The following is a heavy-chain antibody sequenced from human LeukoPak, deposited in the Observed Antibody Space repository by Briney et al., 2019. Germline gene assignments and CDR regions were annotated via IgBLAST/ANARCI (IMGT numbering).Heavy chain of an antibody. J-gene: IGHJ5*02. Sequence: ASVKVSCKASGYTFTSYAMNWVRQAPGQGLEWMGWINTNTGNPTYAQGFTGRFVFSLDTSVSTAYLQISSLKAEDTAVYYCARGIQLWSRSPLGGWFDPWGQGTLVTVSS. CDR1: GYTFTSYA. CDR2: INTNTGNP. V-gene: IGHV7-4-1*02. D-gene: IGHD5-18*01. CDR3: ARGIQLWSRSPLGGWFDP.